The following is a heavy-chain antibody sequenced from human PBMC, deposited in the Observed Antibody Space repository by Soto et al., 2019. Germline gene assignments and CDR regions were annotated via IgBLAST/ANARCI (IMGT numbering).Heavy chain of an antibody. CDR1: AFTFSDYF. CDR3: AKFTGRGLYCYYGIDX. D-gene: IGHD3-10*01. CDR2: ISSSGSRI. Sequence: GALRLSCVASAFTFSDYFMTWIRQAPGKGPEWVSYISSSGSRIFYSDSVKGRFTIPSDNARKSLYLQMNGLRAEDTAVYYCAKFTGRGLYCYYGIDXWGQGTTVTVS. V-gene: IGHV3-11*01. J-gene: IGHJ6*02.